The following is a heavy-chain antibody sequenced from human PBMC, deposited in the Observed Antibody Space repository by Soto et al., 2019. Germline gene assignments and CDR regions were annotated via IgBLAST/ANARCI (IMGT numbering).Heavy chain of an antibody. D-gene: IGHD2-21*02. V-gene: IGHV3-23*04. Sequence: EVQLVESGGAVVKSGGSLTLSCGVSGFPFAPSTMSWVRQAPGKGLEWVSTISVSVGSTYSADSVQGRFTVSSDISDNTLFLRMTSLTADDTAVYFCAKRDVPHSTSNAYFYDHWGRGVLVTVSS. CDR1: GFPFAPST. J-gene: IGHJ4*02. CDR2: ISVSVGST. CDR3: AKRDVPHSTSNAYFYDH.